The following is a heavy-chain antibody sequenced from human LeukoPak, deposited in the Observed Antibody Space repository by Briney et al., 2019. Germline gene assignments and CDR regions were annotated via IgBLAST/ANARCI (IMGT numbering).Heavy chain of an antibody. CDR1: GFAFRSYG. V-gene: IGHV3-21*01. CDR2: ISSSSSYI. Sequence: GGSLRLSCAASGFAFRSYGMSWVRQAPGKGLEWVSSISSSSSYIYYADSVKGRFTISRDNAKNSLYLQMNSLRAEDTAVYYCARDLYGDSTQGTFDYWGQGTLVTVSS. J-gene: IGHJ4*02. D-gene: IGHD4-17*01. CDR3: ARDLYGDSTQGTFDY.